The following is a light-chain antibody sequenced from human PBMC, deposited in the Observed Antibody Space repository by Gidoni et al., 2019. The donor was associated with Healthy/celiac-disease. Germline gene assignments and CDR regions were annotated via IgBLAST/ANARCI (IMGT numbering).Light chain of an antibody. CDR2: AVS. Sequence: QPAPNQPAAVSGSPVQSITIYCTGTSSDVGSSYDVAWYQQHPGKAPKLMIYAVSNRPSGVSNRFSGSNSGNTASLTISGLQAEDEADYYCSSYTSSSTVVFGGGTKLTVL. J-gene: IGLJ2*01. V-gene: IGLV2-14*01. CDR1: SSDVGSSYD. CDR3: SSYTSSSTVV.